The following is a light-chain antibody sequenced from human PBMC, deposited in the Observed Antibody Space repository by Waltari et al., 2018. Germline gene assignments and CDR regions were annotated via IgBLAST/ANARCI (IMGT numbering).Light chain of an antibody. CDR3: SSYTSSSLYV. Sequence: QSALTQPASVSGSPGQSITISCTGTSRDGGGYNYVSWYQQHPGKAPNLMIYEVSNRPSGVSNRFSGSKSGNTASLTISGLQAEDEADYYCSSYTSSSLYVFGTGTKVTVL. CDR1: SRDGGGYNY. CDR2: EVS. J-gene: IGLJ1*01. V-gene: IGLV2-14*01.